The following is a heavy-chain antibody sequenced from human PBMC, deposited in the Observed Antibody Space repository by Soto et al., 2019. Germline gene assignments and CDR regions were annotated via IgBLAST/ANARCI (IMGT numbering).Heavy chain of an antibody. CDR1: GGTFSSYA. Sequence: QVQLVQSGAEVKKPGSSVKVSCKASGGTFSSYAISWVRQAAGQGLEWMGGIIPIFGTANYAQKFQGRVTITADESTSTAYMELSSLRSEDTAVYYCARDRLAARPDFDAFDIWGQGTMVTVSS. D-gene: IGHD6-6*01. CDR2: IIPIFGTA. V-gene: IGHV1-69*01. J-gene: IGHJ3*02. CDR3: ARDRLAARPDFDAFDI.